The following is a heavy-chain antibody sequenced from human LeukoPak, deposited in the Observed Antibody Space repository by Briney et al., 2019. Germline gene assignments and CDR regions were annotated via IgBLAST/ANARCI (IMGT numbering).Heavy chain of an antibody. CDR1: GFTFSSYS. D-gene: IGHD3-22*01. CDR2: ISSSSSYI. J-gene: IGHJ4*02. CDR3: AKDGSDSSGYYPFDY. Sequence: GGSLRLSCAASGFTFSSYSMNWVRQAPGKGLEWVSSISSSSSYIYYADSVKGRFTISRDNAKNSLYLQMNSLRAEDTALYYCAKDGSDSSGYYPFDYWGQGTLVTVSS. V-gene: IGHV3-21*04.